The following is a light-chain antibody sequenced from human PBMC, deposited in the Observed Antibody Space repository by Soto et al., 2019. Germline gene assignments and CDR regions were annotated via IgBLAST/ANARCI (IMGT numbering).Light chain of an antibody. Sequence: QSALTQPASVSGSPGQAITISCTGTSSDVGGYNYVSWYQHHPGKAPKLMIYEVSNRPSGVSNRFSGSKSGSTASLTISGLQAEDEADYYCSSYTSSSTPWVFGGGTKLPVL. CDR1: SSDVGGYNY. CDR3: SSYTSSSTPWV. J-gene: IGLJ3*02. V-gene: IGLV2-14*01. CDR2: EVS.